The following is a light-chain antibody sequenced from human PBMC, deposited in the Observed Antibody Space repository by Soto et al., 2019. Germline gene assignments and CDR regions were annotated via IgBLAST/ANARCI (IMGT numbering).Light chain of an antibody. CDR3: SSYAGSNNYV. J-gene: IGLJ1*01. CDR1: SSDVGGYKY. Sequence: SALTQPRSVSGSPGQSVTISCTGTSSDVGGYKYVSWYQQYPGKAPKLMIYDVTNRPSGVPDRFSGSKSGNTASLTISGLQAEDEADYYCSSYAGSNNYVFGTGTKVTVL. V-gene: IGLV2-11*01. CDR2: DVT.